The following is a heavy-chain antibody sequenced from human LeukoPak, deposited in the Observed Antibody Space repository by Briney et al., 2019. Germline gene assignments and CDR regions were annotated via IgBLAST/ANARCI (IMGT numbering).Heavy chain of an antibody. Sequence: GGSLRLSCAASGFTFSSYAMSWVRQAPGKGLEWVSAISGSGGSTYYADSVKGRFTISRDNSKNTLCLQMNSLRAEDTAVYYCARTRPISSSWVAHFDYWGQGTLVTVSS. V-gene: IGHV3-23*01. J-gene: IGHJ4*02. D-gene: IGHD6-13*01. CDR3: ARTRPISSSWVAHFDY. CDR2: ISGSGGST. CDR1: GFTFSSYA.